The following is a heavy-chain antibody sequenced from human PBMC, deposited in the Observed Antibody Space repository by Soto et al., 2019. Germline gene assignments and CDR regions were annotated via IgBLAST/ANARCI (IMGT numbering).Heavy chain of an antibody. CDR1: GVTFSSYA. J-gene: IGHJ4*02. V-gene: IGHV1-69*06. Sequence: GASVKVSCKASGVTFSSYAVSWVRQAPGQGLEWMGGIIPIFGTANYAQKFQGRVTITADKSTSTAYMELSSLRSEDTAVYYCARDSPHGYSDYWGQGTLVTVSS. D-gene: IGHD5-12*01. CDR3: ARDSPHGYSDY. CDR2: IIPIFGTA.